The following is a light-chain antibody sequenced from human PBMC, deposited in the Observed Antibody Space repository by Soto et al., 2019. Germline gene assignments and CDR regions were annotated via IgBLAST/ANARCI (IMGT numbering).Light chain of an antibody. Sequence: EVVMTQPPVTLSVSPGERAILSCRASQSVGSNLAWYQQKPGQAPRLLIYCASTRATGFPARFSGRGSGTEFTLTISSLQPGDFATYYCQHYNTYPWTFGQGTKVDIK. J-gene: IGKJ1*01. CDR3: QHYNTYPWT. CDR2: CAS. V-gene: IGKV3-15*01. CDR1: QSVGSN.